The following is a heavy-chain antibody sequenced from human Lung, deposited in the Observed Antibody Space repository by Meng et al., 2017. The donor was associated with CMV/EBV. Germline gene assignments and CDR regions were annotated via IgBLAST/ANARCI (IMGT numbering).Heavy chain of an antibody. Sequence: SXTLSLTCSVSGDSITNHHWAWIRQPPGKGLEWVGYIWHSGGATYNPSLKGRVTISLDKSRTQFSLKVNSVTSADTAVYYCGRDASRGIDVLGQGTTVTVSS. CDR2: IWHSGGA. V-gene: IGHV4-59*11. CDR1: GDSITNHH. D-gene: IGHD6-6*01. J-gene: IGHJ6*02. CDR3: GRDASRGIDV.